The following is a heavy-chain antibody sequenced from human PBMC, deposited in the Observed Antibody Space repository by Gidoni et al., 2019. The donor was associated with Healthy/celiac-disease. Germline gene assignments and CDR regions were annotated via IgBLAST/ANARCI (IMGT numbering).Heavy chain of an antibody. Sequence: QVQLQQWGAGLLKPSETLSLTCAVYGGSFSGYYWSWIRQPPGKGLEWIGEINHSGSTNYNPSLKSRVTISVDTSKNQFSLKLSSVTAADTAVYYCARGFIRSNYYGSGSYYKSPHYYYYMDVWGKGTTVTVSS. D-gene: IGHD3-10*01. CDR2: INHSGST. CDR3: ARGFIRSNYYGSGSYYKSPHYYYYMDV. V-gene: IGHV4-34*01. J-gene: IGHJ6*03. CDR1: GGSFSGYY.